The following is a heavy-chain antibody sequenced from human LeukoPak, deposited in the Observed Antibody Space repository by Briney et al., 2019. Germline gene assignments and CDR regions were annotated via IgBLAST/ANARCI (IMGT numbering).Heavy chain of an antibody. Sequence: GGSLRLSCAASGFTFSTYAMSWVRQAPGKGLEWVSAISSSGASTYYADSVKGRFTISRDISKNTLFLHMNSLRAEDTAVYYCAKGAFDSSGLYYNYYGMDVWGQGTTVTVSS. CDR2: ISSSGAST. D-gene: IGHD3-22*01. V-gene: IGHV3-23*01. J-gene: IGHJ6*02. CDR3: AKGAFDSSGLYYNYYGMDV. CDR1: GFTFSTYA.